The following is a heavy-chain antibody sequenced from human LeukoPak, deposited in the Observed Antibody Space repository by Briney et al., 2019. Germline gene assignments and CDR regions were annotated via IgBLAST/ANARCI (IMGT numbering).Heavy chain of an antibody. J-gene: IGHJ6*03. CDR1: GFTFSSYG. Sequence: GGSLRLSCAASGFTFSSYGMTWVRQAPGKGLEWVSVITYSSDTTYYADSVKGRFTISRDNSKNTLYLQMNSLRAEDTAVYYCAKGYDTTYYHYYFMDVWGRGTTVTISS. CDR3: AKGYDTTYYHYYFMDV. CDR2: ITYSSDTT. V-gene: IGHV3-23*01. D-gene: IGHD2-2*01.